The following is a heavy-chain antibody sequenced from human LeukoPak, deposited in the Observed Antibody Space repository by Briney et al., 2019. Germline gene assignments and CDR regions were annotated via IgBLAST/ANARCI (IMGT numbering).Heavy chain of an antibody. Sequence: GRSLRLSCAASGFTFSSYGMHWVRQAPGKGLEWVAVISYDGSNKYYADSVKGRFTISRDNSKNTLYLQMNSLRAEDTAVYYCARDAGSSWYPSVDYWGQGTLVTVSS. CDR3: ARDAGSSWYPSVDY. J-gene: IGHJ4*02. CDR1: GFTFSSYG. CDR2: ISYDGSNK. D-gene: IGHD6-13*01. V-gene: IGHV3-30*03.